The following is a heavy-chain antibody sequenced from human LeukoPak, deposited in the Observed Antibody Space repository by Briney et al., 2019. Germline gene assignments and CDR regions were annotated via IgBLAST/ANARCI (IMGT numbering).Heavy chain of an antibody. CDR2: LIPIFGTA. Sequence: SVQVFCKASGGTFSSYAISWVRQPAGQGLVLMGALIPIFGTANYAQKFQGRVTITTDESTSTGYMELISLRSEDTDVYYGARYDPRGVGNYYYYMDVWGKGTTVTVSS. V-gene: IGHV1-69*05. D-gene: IGHD2-15*01. CDR3: ARYDPRGVGNYYYYMDV. CDR1: GGTFSSYA. J-gene: IGHJ6*03.